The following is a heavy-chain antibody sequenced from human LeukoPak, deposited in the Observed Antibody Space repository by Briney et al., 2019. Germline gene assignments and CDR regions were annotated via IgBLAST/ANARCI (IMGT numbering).Heavy chain of an antibody. CDR1: GGSISGYY. V-gene: IGHV4-59*08. D-gene: IGHD5-12*01. Sequence: PSETLSLTCTVSGGSISGYYWSWIRQPPGKGLEWIGYIYYSGSTNYSPSLKSRVTISVDTSKNQFSLKLSSVTAADTAVYYCARQGYSAYEILDYWGQGTLVTVSS. CDR2: IYYSGST. J-gene: IGHJ4*02. CDR3: ARQGYSAYEILDY.